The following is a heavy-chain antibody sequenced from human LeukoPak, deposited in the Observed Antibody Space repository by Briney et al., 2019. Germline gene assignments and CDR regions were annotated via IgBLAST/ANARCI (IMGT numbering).Heavy chain of an antibody. D-gene: IGHD3-22*01. CDR2: IKQDGSEK. Sequence: GGSLRLSCAASGFTFSSYWMSWVRQAPGKGLEWVANIKQDGSEKYYVDSVKGRFTISRDNAKNSLYLQMNSLRAEDTAVYYCARDRHYYDSSGYYYYYYMDVRGKGTTVTVSS. CDR3: ARDRHYYDSSGYYYYYYMDV. CDR1: GFTFSSYW. J-gene: IGHJ6*03. V-gene: IGHV3-7*01.